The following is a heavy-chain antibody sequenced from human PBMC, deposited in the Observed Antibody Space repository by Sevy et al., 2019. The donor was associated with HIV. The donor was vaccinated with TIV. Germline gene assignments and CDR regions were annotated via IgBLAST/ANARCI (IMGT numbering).Heavy chain of an antibody. V-gene: IGHV3-21*01. CDR2: ISSSSSYI. J-gene: IGHJ6*02. Sequence: GGSLRLSCAASGFTFSSYSMNWVRQAPGKGLEWVSSISSSSSYIYYADSVKGRFTISRDNAKNSLYRQMNRLRADDTAVYYCARELSQGRYFDWVFWRDYYGMDLWGQGTTVTVSS. CDR1: GFTFSSYS. CDR3: ARELSQGRYFDWVFWRDYYGMDL. D-gene: IGHD3-9*01.